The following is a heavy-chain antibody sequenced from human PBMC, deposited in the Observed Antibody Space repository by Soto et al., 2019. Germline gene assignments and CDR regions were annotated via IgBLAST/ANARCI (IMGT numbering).Heavy chain of an antibody. V-gene: IGHV3-9*01. J-gene: IGHJ3*02. Sequence: EVQLVESGGGLVQPGRSLRLSCAASGFTFDDYAMHWVRQAPGKGLEWVSGISWNSGSIGYADSVKGRFTISRDNAKNSLYLQMNSLRAEDTALYYCAKDKDPYIVATSGTGRAFDIWGQGTMVTVSS. CDR3: AKDKDPYIVATSGTGRAFDI. CDR1: GFTFDDYA. CDR2: ISWNSGSI. D-gene: IGHD5-12*01.